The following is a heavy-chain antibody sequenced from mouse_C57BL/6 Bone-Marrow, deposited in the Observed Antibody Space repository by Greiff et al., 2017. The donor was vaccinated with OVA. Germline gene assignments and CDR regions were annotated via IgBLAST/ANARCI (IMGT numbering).Heavy chain of an antibody. J-gene: IGHJ3*01. D-gene: IGHD4-1*01. Sequence: EVQLQESGPELVKPGASVKISCKASGYSFTGYYMNWVKQSPEKSLEWIGEINPSTGGTTYNQKFKAKATLPVDKSSSTAYMQLKSLTSEDSAVYYGARLGRRAWFAYWGQGTLVTVSA. CDR1: GYSFTGYY. CDR2: INPSTGGT. CDR3: ARLGRRAWFAY. V-gene: IGHV1-42*01.